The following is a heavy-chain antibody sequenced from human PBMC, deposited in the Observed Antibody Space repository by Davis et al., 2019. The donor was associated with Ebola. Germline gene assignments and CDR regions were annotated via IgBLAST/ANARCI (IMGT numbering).Heavy chain of an antibody. CDR1: GYTFTSYV. D-gene: IGHD3-9*01. CDR2: ISGFNTNT. V-gene: IGHV1-18*04. J-gene: IGHJ4*02. Sequence: ASVKVSCKSSGYTFTSYVLVWVRQAPGLGLEWMGWISGFNTNTNFAQKFQGRVTVSKDTSTNTAYMDLRSLTSDDTAIYYCARAPNYDVLTGTSPYYFDYWGQGTLVTVSS. CDR3: ARAPNYDVLTGTSPYYFDY.